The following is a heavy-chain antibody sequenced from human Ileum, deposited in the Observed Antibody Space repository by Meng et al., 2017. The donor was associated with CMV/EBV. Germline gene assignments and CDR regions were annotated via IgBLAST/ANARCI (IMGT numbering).Heavy chain of an antibody. D-gene: IGHD5-18*01. CDR2: IYADGST. J-gene: IGHJ4*02. V-gene: IGHV3-53*01. CDR3: ARTVGYTYGLGN. CDR1: GFTVSSNY. Sequence: LVESRVALIQPGGSLSLSCAASGFTVSSNYMSWVRQAPGKGLEWVSHIYADGSTYYADSVKGRFTISRDNPKNTLYLQMNTLRAEDTAVFYCARTVGYTYGLGNWGQGTLVTVSS.